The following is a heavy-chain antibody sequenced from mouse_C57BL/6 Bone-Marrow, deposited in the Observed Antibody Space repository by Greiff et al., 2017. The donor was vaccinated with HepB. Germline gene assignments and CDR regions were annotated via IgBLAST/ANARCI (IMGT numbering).Heavy chain of an antibody. CDR2: ISDGGSYT. V-gene: IGHV5-4*03. J-gene: IGHJ3*01. D-gene: IGHD2-3*01. Sequence: EVKLMESGGGLVKPGGSLKLSCAASGFTFCSYAMSWVRQTPEKRLEWVATISDGGSYTYYPDNVKGRFTISRDNAKNNLYLQMSHLKSEDTAMYYCARGGGIYDGYLFAYWGQGTLVTVSA. CDR3: ARGGGIYDGYLFAY. CDR1: GFTFCSYA.